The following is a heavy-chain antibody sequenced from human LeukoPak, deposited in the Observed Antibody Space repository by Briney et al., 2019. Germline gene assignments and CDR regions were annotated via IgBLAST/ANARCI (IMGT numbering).Heavy chain of an antibody. J-gene: IGHJ2*01. Sequence: GASVKVSCKASGGTFSSYAISWVRQAPGQGLEWMGGIIPIFGTTNYAQKFQDRVTITADKSTSTAYMELSSLRSEDTAVYYCARVVRPYYYGSSGYRYFDLWGRGTLVTVSS. CDR1: GGTFSSYA. CDR2: IIPIFGTT. CDR3: ARVVRPYYYGSSGYRYFDL. D-gene: IGHD3-22*01. V-gene: IGHV1-69*06.